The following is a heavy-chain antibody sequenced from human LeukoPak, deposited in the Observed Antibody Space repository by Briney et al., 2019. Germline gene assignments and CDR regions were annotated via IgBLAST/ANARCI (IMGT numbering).Heavy chain of an antibody. J-gene: IGHJ4*01. CDR1: GFTFSSYA. CDR3: AKGRGGQQPSGSDY. D-gene: IGHD6-13*01. V-gene: IGHV3-23*01. Sequence: GGSLRLSCAASGFTFSSYAMTWVRQAPGKGLEWVSFVSGNGARTYYVDSVKGRFTISRDNSKNTLYLQMNSLRAEDTAVYYCAKGRGGQQPSGSDYWGQGTLVTVSS. CDR2: VSGNGART.